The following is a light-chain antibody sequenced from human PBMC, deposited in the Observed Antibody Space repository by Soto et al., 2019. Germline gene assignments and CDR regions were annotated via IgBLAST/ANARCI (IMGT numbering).Light chain of an antibody. CDR3: QSYDSSLSVV. CDR2: GNS. V-gene: IGLV1-40*01. CDR1: SSNIGAGYD. Sequence: QSVLTQPPSVSGAPGPRGTISCTGSSSNIGAGYDVHWYQQLPGTAPKLLIYGNSNRPSGVPDRFSGSKSGTSATLANTGLQAEDEADYYCQSYDSSLSVVFGGGTKVTVL. J-gene: IGLJ2*01.